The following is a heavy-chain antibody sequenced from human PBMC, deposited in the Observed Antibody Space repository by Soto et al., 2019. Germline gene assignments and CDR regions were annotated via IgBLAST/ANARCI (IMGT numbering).Heavy chain of an antibody. V-gene: IGHV3-23*01. D-gene: IGHD1-7*01. CDR1: GFTFSSYA. Sequence: GGSLRLSCAASGFTFSSYAMSWVRQAPGTGLEWVSAISGSGGSTYYADSVKGRFTISRDNSKNTLYLQMNSLRAEDTAVNYCEKEPPRRALNGTTNSWGQGTLVTVSS. J-gene: IGHJ4*02. CDR3: EKEPPRRALNGTTNS. CDR2: ISGSGGST.